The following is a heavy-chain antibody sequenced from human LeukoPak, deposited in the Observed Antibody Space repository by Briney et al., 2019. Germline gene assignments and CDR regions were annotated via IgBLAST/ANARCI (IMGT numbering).Heavy chain of an antibody. D-gene: IGHD3-10*01. V-gene: IGHV1-18*01. CDR3: ASGDYYGSGSYPYYYYGMDV. CDR1: GYTLTNYN. Sequence: ASVKVSCKASGYTLTNYNITWVRQAPGQGLEWMGWISAYNGNTNYAQKLQGRVTMTTDTSTSTAYMELRSLRSDDTAVYYCASGDYYGSGSYPYYYYGMDVWGQGTTVTVSS. J-gene: IGHJ6*02. CDR2: ISAYNGNT.